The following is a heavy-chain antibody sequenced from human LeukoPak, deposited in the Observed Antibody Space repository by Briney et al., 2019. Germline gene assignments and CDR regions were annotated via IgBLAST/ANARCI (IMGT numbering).Heavy chain of an antibody. CDR3: ARVSITMIVVVITTGGYFDY. J-gene: IGHJ4*02. V-gene: IGHV3-7*01. CDR2: IKQDGSEK. Sequence: GGSLRLSCAASGFTFSSYWMSWVRQAPGKGLEWVANIKQDGSEKYYVDSVKGRFTISRDNAKNSLYLQMNSLRAEDAAVYYCARVSITMIVVVITTGGYFDYWGQGTLVTVSS. CDR1: GFTFSSYW. D-gene: IGHD3-22*01.